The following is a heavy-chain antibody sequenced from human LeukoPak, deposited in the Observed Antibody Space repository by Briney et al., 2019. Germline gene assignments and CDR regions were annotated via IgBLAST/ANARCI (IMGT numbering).Heavy chain of an antibody. CDR2: IKSDGSST. D-gene: IGHD2-15*01. J-gene: IGHJ6*01. CDR1: VFTLISYW. V-gene: IGHV3-74*01. Sequence: GSLRLSRAAPVFTLISYWRHCVRQALGKGLGWVSPIKSDGSSTTYENSVKGRFTISRDNAKNTLYLKMNSLRAEDTAVYYCASGVRIPYGMDVWGQGSTVTVSS. CDR3: ASGVRIPYGMDV.